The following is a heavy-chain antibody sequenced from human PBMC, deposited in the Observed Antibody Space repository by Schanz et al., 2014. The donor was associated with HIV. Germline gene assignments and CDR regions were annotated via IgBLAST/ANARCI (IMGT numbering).Heavy chain of an antibody. CDR3: AKSSGWLYAHFDY. CDR2: LSGSGDST. J-gene: IGHJ4*02. CDR1: GFTFSTYA. V-gene: IGHV3-23*01. Sequence: EVQLLESGGGLVQPGGSLRLSCAASGFTFSTYAMSWVRQAPGKGLEWVSALSGSGDSTYYADSVKGRFTISRDNSKNTLYLQMNSLRVEDTAVYYCAKSSGWLYAHFDYWGQGTLVTVSS. D-gene: IGHD3-9*01.